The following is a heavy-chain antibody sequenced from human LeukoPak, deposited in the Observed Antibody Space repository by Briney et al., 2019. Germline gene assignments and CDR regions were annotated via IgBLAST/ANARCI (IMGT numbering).Heavy chain of an antibody. Sequence: SVKVSCKASGGTSSSCAISWVRQAPGQGLEWMGRIIPIFGTANYAQKFQGRVTITTDESTSTAYMELSSLRSEDTAVYYCATTHYYDSSGYYGPSGFHAFDIWGQGTMVTVSS. D-gene: IGHD3-22*01. V-gene: IGHV1-69*05. CDR2: IIPIFGTA. CDR3: ATTHYYDSSGYYGPSGFHAFDI. J-gene: IGHJ3*02. CDR1: GGTSSSCA.